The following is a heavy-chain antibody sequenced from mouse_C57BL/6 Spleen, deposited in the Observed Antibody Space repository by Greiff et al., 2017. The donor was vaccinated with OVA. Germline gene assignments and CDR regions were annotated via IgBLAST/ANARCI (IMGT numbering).Heavy chain of an antibody. V-gene: IGHV1-72*01. D-gene: IGHD2-1*01. CDR1: GYTFTSYW. Sequence: QVHVKQPGAELVKPGASVKLSCKASGYTFTSYWMHWVKQRPGRGLEWIGRIDPNSGGTKYNEKFKSKATLTVDKPSSTAYMQLSSLTSEDSAVYYCARGYGNYPHWYFDVWGTGTTVTVSS. CDR3: ARGYGNYPHWYFDV. CDR2: IDPNSGGT. J-gene: IGHJ1*03.